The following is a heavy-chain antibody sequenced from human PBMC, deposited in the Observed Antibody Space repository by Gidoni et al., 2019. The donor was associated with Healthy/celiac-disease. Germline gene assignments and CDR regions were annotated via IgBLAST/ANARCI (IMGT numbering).Heavy chain of an antibody. D-gene: IGHD6-6*01. V-gene: IGHV3-30*18. J-gene: IGHJ4*02. CDR1: GFTFSSYG. Sequence: QVQLLASGGGVVQPGRSLRLSCAASGFTFSSYGMHLVRQAPGKGLGWVAVISYDGSNKYYADSVKGRFTISRDNSKNTLYLQMNSLRAEDTAVYYCAKAAGGYSSSFDYWGQGTLVTVSS. CDR3: AKAAGGYSSSFDY. CDR2: ISYDGSNK.